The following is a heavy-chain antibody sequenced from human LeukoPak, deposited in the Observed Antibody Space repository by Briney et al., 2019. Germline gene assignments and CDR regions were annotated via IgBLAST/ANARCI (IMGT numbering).Heavy chain of an antibody. CDR2: ISHGGST. Sequence: SETLSLTCAVYGGSFSGYYWGWVPQPPGKGLEWIGEISHGGSTHYNPSLKSRVTISLDTSKNQFSLKLSSVTAADTAMYYCATHLQGITYYYFDYWGQGALVTVSS. D-gene: IGHD1-14*01. CDR3: ATHLQGITYYYFDY. CDR1: GGSFSGYY. J-gene: IGHJ4*02. V-gene: IGHV4-34*01.